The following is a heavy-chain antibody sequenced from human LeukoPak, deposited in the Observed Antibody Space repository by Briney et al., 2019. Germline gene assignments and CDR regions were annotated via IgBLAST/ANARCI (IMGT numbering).Heavy chain of an antibody. CDR1: GGXFSSYA. CDR2: IIPILGTA. V-gene: IGHV1-69*11. D-gene: IGHD3-10*01. Sequence: GASVKVSCKSSGGXFSSYAISWVRQAPGQGREWMGWIIPILGTAKHAQKFQGRVTFTADESTTTVYMELSGLRSEDTAVYYCAREDGSGSFQPQFDYWGQGTLVIVSS. J-gene: IGHJ4*02. CDR3: AREDGSGSFQPQFDY.